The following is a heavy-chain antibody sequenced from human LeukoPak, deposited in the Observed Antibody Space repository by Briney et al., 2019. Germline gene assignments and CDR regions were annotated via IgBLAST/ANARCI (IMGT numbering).Heavy chain of an antibody. D-gene: IGHD6-13*01. CDR1: GYTLTELS. CDR2: FDPEDGET. J-gene: IGHJ4*02. Sequence: ASVKVSCKVSGYTLTELSMHWVRQAPGKGLEWMGGFDPEDGETIYAQKFQGRVTMTEDTSTDTAYMELSSLRSEDTAVYYCATFPAQYSSSWYYFDYWGQGTLATVSS. CDR3: ATFPAQYSSSWYYFDY. V-gene: IGHV1-24*01.